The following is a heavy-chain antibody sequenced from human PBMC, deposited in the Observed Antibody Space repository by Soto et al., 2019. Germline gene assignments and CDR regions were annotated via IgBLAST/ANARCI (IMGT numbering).Heavy chain of an antibody. V-gene: IGHV4-39*01. CDR1: GGSISSSSYY. CDR2: IYYSGST. CDR3: ARQGVQYSSGWYGDYYYGMDV. J-gene: IGHJ6*02. Sequence: KPSETLSLTCTVSGGSISSSSYYWGWIRQPPGKGLEWIGSIYYSGSTYYNPSLKSRVTISVDTSKNQFSLKLSSVTAADTAVYYCARQGVQYSSGWYGDYYYGMDVWGQGTTVT. D-gene: IGHD6-19*01.